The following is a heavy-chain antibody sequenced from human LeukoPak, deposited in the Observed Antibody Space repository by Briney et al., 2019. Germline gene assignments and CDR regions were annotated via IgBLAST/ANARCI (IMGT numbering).Heavy chain of an antibody. CDR1: GYSISRGYY. CDR3: ARRGLSGAYSNDFDY. V-gene: IGHV4-38-2*02. J-gene: IGHJ4*01. CDR2: IYHSGST. D-gene: IGHD2-15*01. Sequence: PSETLSITCTVAGYSISRGYYWGWIRQPPGKGLEWIGSIYHSGSTYYNPSLKSRVTISVDTSKNQFSLKLSSVTAADTAVYYCARRGLSGAYSNDFDYWGQGTLVTVSS.